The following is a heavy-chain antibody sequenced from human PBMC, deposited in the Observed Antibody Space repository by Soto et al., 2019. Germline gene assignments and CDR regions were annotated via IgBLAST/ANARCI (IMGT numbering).Heavy chain of an antibody. Sequence: PSDILSLTCTVFGGSLSSNYWSWLRQPPVKGLEWIGYIYYSGSNHSTSSLKSRGTISVDTSKNPFSLKLGSVTAADTAVDYCARDKVLGPHYYYGMDVWAQGTTVTV. D-gene: IGHD3-16*01. V-gene: IGHV4-59*01. CDR2: IYYSGSN. CDR1: GGSLSSNY. J-gene: IGHJ6*02. CDR3: ARDKVLGPHYYYGMDV.